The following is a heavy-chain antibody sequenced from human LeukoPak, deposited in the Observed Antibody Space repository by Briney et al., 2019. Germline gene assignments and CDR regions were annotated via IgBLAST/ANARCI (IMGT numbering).Heavy chain of an antibody. CDR2: LFSGGTT. J-gene: IGHJ3*02. CDR1: GLTVSSNY. CDR3: ARGGDGYNYAFDM. Sequence: TRGSLRLSCAASGLTVSSNYMSWVRQAPGKGLEWVSVLFSGGTTYYADSVKGRFAISRDNSKNTLYLQMNGLRAEDTAVYYCARGGDGYNYAFDMWGQGTMVTVSS. D-gene: IGHD5-24*01. V-gene: IGHV3-53*05.